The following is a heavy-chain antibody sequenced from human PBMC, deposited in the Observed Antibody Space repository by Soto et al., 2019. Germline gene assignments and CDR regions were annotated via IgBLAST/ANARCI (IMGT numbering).Heavy chain of an antibody. CDR3: ARPRRSSDSSPPGDYYYYGMDV. CDR1: GYTFTSYG. Sequence: ASVKVSCKASGYTFTSYGISWVRQAPGQGLEWMGWISAYNGNTNYAQKLQGRVTMTTDTSTSTAYMELRSLRSDDTAVYYCARPRRSSDSSPPGDYYYYGMDVWGQVTTVTVSS. CDR2: ISAYNGNT. J-gene: IGHJ6*02. V-gene: IGHV1-18*01. D-gene: IGHD6-13*01.